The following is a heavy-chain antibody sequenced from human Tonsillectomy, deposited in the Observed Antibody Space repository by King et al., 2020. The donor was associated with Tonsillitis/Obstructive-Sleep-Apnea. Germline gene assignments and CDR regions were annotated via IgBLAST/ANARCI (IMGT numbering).Heavy chain of an antibody. CDR2: ISYDGSNT. Sequence: VQLVESGGGVVQPGRSLRLSCAASGFTFSSYTMHWVRQAPGKGLEWVAVISYDGSNTYYADSVNGQFTISRDDSKNTLHLQMNSLRAEDTAVYYCARDLEAWTEYSSSYFDYWGQGTLVTVSS. CDR1: GFTFSSYT. V-gene: IGHV3-30*01. D-gene: IGHD6-6*01. J-gene: IGHJ4*02. CDR3: ARDLEAWTEYSSSYFDY.